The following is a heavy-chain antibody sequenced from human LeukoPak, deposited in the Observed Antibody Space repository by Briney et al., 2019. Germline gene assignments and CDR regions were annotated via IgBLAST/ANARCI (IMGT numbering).Heavy chain of an antibody. V-gene: IGHV4-39*07. CDR2: IYYSGST. CDR1: GGSISSSSYY. J-gene: IGHJ4*02. CDR3: ARAHYYGSGSFDY. Sequence: PSETLSLTCTVSGGSISSSSYYWGWIRQTPGKGLEWIGSIYYSGSTYYNPSLKSRVTISVDTSKNQFSLKLSSVTAADTAVYYCARAHYYGSGSFDYWGQGTLVTVSS. D-gene: IGHD3-10*01.